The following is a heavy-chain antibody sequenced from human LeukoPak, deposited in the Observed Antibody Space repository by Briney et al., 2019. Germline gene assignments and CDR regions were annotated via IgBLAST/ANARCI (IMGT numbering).Heavy chain of an antibody. CDR3: ARDSSGYADY. V-gene: IGHV4-30-2*01. CDR1: GGSISSGGYS. J-gene: IGHJ4*02. Sequence: PSQTLSLTCAVSGGSISSGGYSWSWIRQPPGEGLEWIGYIYHSGSTYYNPSLKSRVTISVDRSKNQFSLKLSSVTAADTAVYYCARDSSGYADYWGQGTLVTVSS. CDR2: IYHSGST. D-gene: IGHD3-22*01.